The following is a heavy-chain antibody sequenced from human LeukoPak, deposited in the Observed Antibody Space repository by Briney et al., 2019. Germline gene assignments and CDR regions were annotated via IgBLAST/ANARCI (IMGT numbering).Heavy chain of an antibody. CDR1: GYTFTSYG. D-gene: IGHD3-3*01. CDR3: ARDPPYYDFWSGYYTIFDY. CDR2: ISAYNGNT. Sequence: GAPVKVSCKASGYTFTSYGISWVRQAPGQGLEWMGWISAYNGNTNYAQKLQGRVTMTTDTSTSTAYMELRSLRSDDTAVYYCARDPPYYDFWSGYYTIFDYWGQGTLVTVSS. V-gene: IGHV1-18*01. J-gene: IGHJ4*02.